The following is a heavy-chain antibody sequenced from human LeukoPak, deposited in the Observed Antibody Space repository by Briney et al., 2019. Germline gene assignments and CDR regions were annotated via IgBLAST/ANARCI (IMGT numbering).Heavy chain of an antibody. CDR1: GFTFSNSAISYA. CDR2: ISGSGGST. J-gene: IGHJ4*02. D-gene: IGHD5-18*01. Sequence: GGSLRLSCAASGFTFSNSAISYAMSWVRQAPGKGLEWVSVISGSGGSTYYADSVKGRFTISRDNSKNTLYLQMSSPRAEDTAVYFCANSAAAMVTYYFDYWGQGTLVTVSS. V-gene: IGHV3-23*01. CDR3: ANSAAAMVTYYFDY.